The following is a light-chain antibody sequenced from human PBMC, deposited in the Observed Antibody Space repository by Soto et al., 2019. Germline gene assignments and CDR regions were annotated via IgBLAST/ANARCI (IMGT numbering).Light chain of an antibody. Sequence: EIVMTHSPATLSVSPGERATLSCRASQSVSNNLAWYQQKPGQTPRLLIYDTSIRATGVPARFRGSASGTELTLTITSLQSEDFAVYYCQHYANWPLTVGGGTKVDI. V-gene: IGKV3-15*01. J-gene: IGKJ4*01. CDR3: QHYANWPLT. CDR1: QSVSNN. CDR2: DTS.